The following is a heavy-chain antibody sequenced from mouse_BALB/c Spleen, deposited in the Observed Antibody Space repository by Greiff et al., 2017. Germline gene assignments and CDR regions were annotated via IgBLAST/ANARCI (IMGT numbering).Heavy chain of an antibody. Sequence: DVHLVESGGGLVKPGGSLKLSCAASGFTFSSYAMSWVRQSPEKRLEWVAEISSGGSYTYYPDTVTGRFTISRDNAKNTLYLEMSSLRSEDTAMYYCARKLEAYWGQGTLVTVSA. CDR2: ISSGGSYT. CDR3: ARKLEAY. D-gene: IGHD4-1*01. CDR1: GFTFSSYA. J-gene: IGHJ3*01. V-gene: IGHV5-9-4*01.